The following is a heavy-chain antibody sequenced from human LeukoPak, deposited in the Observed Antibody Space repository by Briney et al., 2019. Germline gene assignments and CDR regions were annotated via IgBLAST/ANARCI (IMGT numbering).Heavy chain of an antibody. CDR2: IYYSGST. V-gene: IGHV4-59*01. Sequence: SETLSLTCTVSGGSISSYYWSWIRQPPGKGLEVIGYIYYSGSTNYNPSLKSRVTISVDTSKNQFSLKLSSVTAADTAVYYCARGIFGVVIPREYYFDYWGQGTLVTVSS. CDR1: GGSISSYY. CDR3: ARGIFGVVIPREYYFDY. J-gene: IGHJ4*02. D-gene: IGHD3-3*01.